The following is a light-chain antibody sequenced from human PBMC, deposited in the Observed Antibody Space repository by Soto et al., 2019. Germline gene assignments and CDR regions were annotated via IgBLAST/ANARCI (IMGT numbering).Light chain of an antibody. J-gene: IGLJ1*01. CDR1: SSNIGNNY. CDR2: YDD. CDR3: AAWDDSLNGSV. V-gene: IGLV1-36*01. Sequence: QSVLTQPPSVSAAPGQKVTISCSGSSSNIGNNYVSWYQQLPGTAPKLLIYYDDLLPSGVSGRFSGSKSGTSASLAISGLQSEDEADYFCAAWDDSLNGSVFGTGTKVTVL.